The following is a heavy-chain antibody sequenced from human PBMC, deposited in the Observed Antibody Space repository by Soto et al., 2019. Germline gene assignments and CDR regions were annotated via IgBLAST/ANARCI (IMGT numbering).Heavy chain of an antibody. D-gene: IGHD6-19*01. CDR2: ISYDGSNK. Sequence: QVQLVESGGGVVQPGRSLRLSCAASGFTFSSYGMHWVRQAPGKGLEWVAVISYDGSNKYYADSVKGRFTISRDNSKNSLDLQMNSLRAEDTAVYYCAKGGIAVAGVGEDFDYWGQGTLVTVSS. V-gene: IGHV3-30*18. J-gene: IGHJ4*02. CDR3: AKGGIAVAGVGEDFDY. CDR1: GFTFSSYG.